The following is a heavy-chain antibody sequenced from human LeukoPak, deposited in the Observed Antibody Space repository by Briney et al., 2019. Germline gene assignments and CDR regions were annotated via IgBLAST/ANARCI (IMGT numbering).Heavy chain of an antibody. CDR3: ARGEVAFDY. V-gene: IGHV4-34*01. CDR1: GSSFSGHY. Sequence: PSETLSLTCSVYGSSFSGHYWSWIRQPPGKGLEWIGEINQSGNTNCNPSLKSRVTISVDTSKNQFSLNLNSVTAADTAVYYCARGEVAFDYWGQGTLVTVSS. CDR2: INQSGNT. J-gene: IGHJ4*02. D-gene: IGHD5-12*01.